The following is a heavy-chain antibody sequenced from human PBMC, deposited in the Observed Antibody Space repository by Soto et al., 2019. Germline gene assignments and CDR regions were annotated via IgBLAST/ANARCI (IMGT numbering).Heavy chain of an antibody. J-gene: IGHJ4*02. CDR2: IYYSGST. Sequence: TLSLTCTVAGVSVSSGSYYWSWIRQPPGKGLEWIGYIYYSGSTNYNPSLKSRVTISVDTSKNQFSLKLSSVTAADTAVYYCASGEWAVMRFDYWGQGTLVTVSS. D-gene: IGHD3-16*01. CDR1: GVSVSSGSYY. V-gene: IGHV4-61*01. CDR3: ASGEWAVMRFDY.